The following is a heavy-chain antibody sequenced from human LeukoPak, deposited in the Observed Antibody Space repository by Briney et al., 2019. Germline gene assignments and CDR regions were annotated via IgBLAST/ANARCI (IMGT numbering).Heavy chain of an antibody. V-gene: IGHV4-34*01. D-gene: IGHD3-10*01. CDR2: INHSGST. CDR3: ARGRVRFGYYGSGSYYILDY. CDR1: GGSFSGYY. Sequence: PSKTLSLTCAVYGGSFSGYYWSWIRQPPGKGLEWIGEINHSGSTNYNPSLKSRVTISVDTSKNQFSLKLSSVTAADTAVYYCARGRVRFGYYGSGSYYILDYWGQGTLVTVSS. J-gene: IGHJ4*02.